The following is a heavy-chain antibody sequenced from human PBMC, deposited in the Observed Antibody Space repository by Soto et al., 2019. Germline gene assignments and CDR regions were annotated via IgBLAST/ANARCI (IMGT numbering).Heavy chain of an antibody. CDR3: TKSSSYTYNYYMDV. CDR1: GFTFDDYA. J-gene: IGHJ6*03. D-gene: IGHD6-6*01. V-gene: IGHV3-9*01. CDR2: ISWNSGNI. Sequence: EVQLVESGGGLVQPGRSLRLSCAASGFTFDDYAIHCVRTPPGKGVEWVSGISWNSGNIGYADSVKGRFTISRDNAKNSLYLQMKSLRAEDTALYYCTKSSSYTYNYYMDVWGKGTTVTVSS.